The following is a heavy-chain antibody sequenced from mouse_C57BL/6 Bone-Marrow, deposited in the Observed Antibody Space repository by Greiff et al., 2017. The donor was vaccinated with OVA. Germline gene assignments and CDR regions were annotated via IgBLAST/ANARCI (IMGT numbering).Heavy chain of an antibody. CDR3: ARSYGSTDY. V-gene: IGHV1-81*01. J-gene: IGHJ2*01. CDR2: IYPRSGNT. CDR1: GYTFTSYG. Sequence: VQRVESGAELARPGASVKLSCKASGYTFTSYGISWVKQRTGQGLEWIGEIYPRSGNTYYNEKFKGKATLTADKSSSTAYMELRSLTSEDSAVYFCARSYGSTDYWGQGTTLTVSS. D-gene: IGHD1-1*01.